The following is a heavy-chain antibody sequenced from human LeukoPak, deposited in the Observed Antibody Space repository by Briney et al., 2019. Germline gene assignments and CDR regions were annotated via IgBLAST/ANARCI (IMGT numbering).Heavy chain of an antibody. V-gene: IGHV4-59*01. CDR1: GGSISSYY. D-gene: IGHD2-15*01. CDR3: ARDSGDCSGGSCYRTVDY. Sequence: SETLSLTCTVSGGSISSYYRSWIRQPPGKGLEWMGYIYYSGSTSYNPSLKSRVTISVDTSKNQFSLKLSSVTAADTAVYYCARDSGDCSGGSCYRTVDYWGQGTLVTVSS. J-gene: IGHJ4*02. CDR2: IYYSGST.